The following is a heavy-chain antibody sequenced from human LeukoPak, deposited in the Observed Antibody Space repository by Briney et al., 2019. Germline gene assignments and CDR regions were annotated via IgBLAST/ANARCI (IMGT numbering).Heavy chain of an antibody. V-gene: IGHV4-30-4*08. CDR2: IYYSGST. CDR1: GGSISSGDYY. Sequence: SETLSLTCTVSGGSISSGDYYWSWIRQPPGKGLEWIGYIYYSGSTYYNPSLKSRVTISVETSKNQFSLRLSSVTAADTAVYYCARATWVRYFDLWGRGTLITVSS. J-gene: IGHJ2*01. D-gene: IGHD7-27*01. CDR3: ARATWVRYFDL.